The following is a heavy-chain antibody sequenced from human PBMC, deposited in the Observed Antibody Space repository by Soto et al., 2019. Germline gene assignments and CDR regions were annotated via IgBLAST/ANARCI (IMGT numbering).Heavy chain of an antibody. J-gene: IGHJ3*02. CDR2: IIPILGIA. CDR3: ARGGPSGMVLFDI. D-gene: IGHD2-8*01. Sequence: QVQLVQSGAEVKKPGSSVKVSCKASGGTFSSYTISWVRQAPGQGLEWMGRIIPILGIANYAQKFQGRVTITADKSTSAAYMELSSLRSEDTAVYYCARGGPSGMVLFDIWGKGTMVTVSS. CDR1: GGTFSSYT. V-gene: IGHV1-69*02.